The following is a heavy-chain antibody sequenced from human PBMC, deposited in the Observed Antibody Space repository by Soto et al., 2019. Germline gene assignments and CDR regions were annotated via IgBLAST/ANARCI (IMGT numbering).Heavy chain of an antibody. J-gene: IGHJ5*02. CDR1: GYSFTNNG. CDR3: ARVIYSGNWFVDSVAGPNWFDP. V-gene: IGHV1-18*01. Sequence: GASVKVSCKASGYSFTNNGISWVRQAPGQGLERMGWISAYNGNTNYEKKYQGRVTMTTDTSTSTASMELRNLRSDVSAVYYCARVIYSGNWFVDSVAGPNWFDPWGQGTLVTVSS. CDR2: ISAYNGNT. D-gene: IGHD6-13*01.